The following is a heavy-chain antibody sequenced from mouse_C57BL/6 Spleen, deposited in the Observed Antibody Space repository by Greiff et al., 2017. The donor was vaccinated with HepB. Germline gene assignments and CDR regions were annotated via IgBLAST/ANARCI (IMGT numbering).Heavy chain of an antibody. Sequence: DVKLVESGGGLVQPGGSMKLSCVASGFTFSNYWMNWVRQSPEKGLEWVAQIRLKSDNYATHYAESVKGRFTISRDDSKSSVYLQMNNLRAEDTGIYYCTEWDVFAYWGQGTLVTVSA. J-gene: IGHJ3*01. V-gene: IGHV6-3*01. D-gene: IGHD4-1*01. CDR3: TEWDVFAY. CDR1: GFTFSNYW. CDR2: IRLKSDNYAT.